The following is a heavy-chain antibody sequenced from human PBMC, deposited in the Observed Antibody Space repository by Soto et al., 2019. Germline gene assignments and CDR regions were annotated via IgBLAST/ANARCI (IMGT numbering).Heavy chain of an antibody. D-gene: IGHD1-20*01. CDR2: IDYSGTA. V-gene: IGHV4-39*01. CDR1: SGSISVTNVF. Sequence: SETLSLTCTVSSGSISVTNVFWGWVRQPPGKGLEWIGNIDYSGTAYFSPSLATRVTFHVDTSKNQFSLTLYSVTAADTAVYYCARITGRNLDYWGQGILVTVSS. CDR3: ARITGRNLDY. J-gene: IGHJ4*02.